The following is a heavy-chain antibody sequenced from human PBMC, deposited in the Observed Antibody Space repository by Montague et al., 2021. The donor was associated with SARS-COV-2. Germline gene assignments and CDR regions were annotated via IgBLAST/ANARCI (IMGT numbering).Heavy chain of an antibody. V-gene: IGHV4-31*03. J-gene: IGHJ2*01. D-gene: IGHD7-27*01. CDR3: ARNRGWGSRGSGYIDL. Sequence: TLSLTCTVSGGSISGDNYYWTWIRQHPGKGLEWIAYIYYTGSTYYNPSLQSRLTTSIDTSKDQFSLTLTSVTAADTAIYYCARNRGWGSRGSGYIDLWGRGTLVTVSS. CDR1: GGSISGDNYY. CDR2: IYYTGST.